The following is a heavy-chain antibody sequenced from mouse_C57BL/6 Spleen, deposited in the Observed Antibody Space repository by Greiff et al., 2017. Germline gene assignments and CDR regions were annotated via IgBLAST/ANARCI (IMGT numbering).Heavy chain of an antibody. CDR3: ARDIYYDYDGWFAC. J-gene: IGHJ3*01. V-gene: IGHV5-4*01. CDR1: GFTFSSYA. D-gene: IGHD2-4*01. Sequence: DVHLVESGGGLVKPGGSLKLSCAASGFTFSSYAMSWVRQTPEKRLEWVATISDGGSYTYYPDNVKGRFTISRDNAKNNLYLQMSQLKSEDTAMYYWARDIYYDYDGWFACWGQGALVTVSA. CDR2: ISDGGSYT.